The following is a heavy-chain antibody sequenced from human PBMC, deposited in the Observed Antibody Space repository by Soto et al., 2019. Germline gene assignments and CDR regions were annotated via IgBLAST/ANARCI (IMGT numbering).Heavy chain of an antibody. V-gene: IGHV1-46*01. CDR2: IHPSGGST. J-gene: IGHJ5*02. CDR3: ATPITGKT. CDR1: GYTFTSYY. Sequence: QVQLVQSGAEVKKPGASVKVSCKASGYTFTSYYIYWVRQAPGQGLEWMGIIHPSGGSTSYAQKFQGRVTMTRDTSTSTVSMELTNLRSEDTAVYYCATPITGKTWGQGTLVTVSS. D-gene: IGHD5-12*01.